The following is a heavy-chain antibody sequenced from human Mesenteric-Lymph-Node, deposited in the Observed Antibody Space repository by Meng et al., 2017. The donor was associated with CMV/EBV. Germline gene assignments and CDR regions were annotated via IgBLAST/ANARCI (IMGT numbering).Heavy chain of an antibody. CDR1: GFSLSTSGVG. D-gene: IGHD6-19*01. V-gene: IGHV2-5*02. Sequence: CTFAGFSLSTSGVGVGWMRQPQGKAMEWVALIYWDDGKHYRASLKSRITITKDNAKNQVVLTMTNMEAVDKATNYCADDSSGWKGLENWGQGALVTVSS. CDR3: ADDSSGWKGLEN. CDR2: IYWDDGK. J-gene: IGHJ4*02.